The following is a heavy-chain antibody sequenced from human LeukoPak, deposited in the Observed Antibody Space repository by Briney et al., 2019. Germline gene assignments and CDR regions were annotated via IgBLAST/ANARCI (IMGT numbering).Heavy chain of an antibody. CDR2: INPSGGSA. J-gene: IGHJ4*02. CDR3: ARGSPYDFWSGYYYYYFDY. V-gene: IGHV1-46*01. D-gene: IGHD3-3*01. CDR1: GYTFTSYY. Sequence: GPSVKVSCKASGYTFTSYYMHWVRQAPGQGLEWMGIINPSGGSASYAQKFQGRVTMTRDTSTSTVYMELSSLRSEDTAVYYCARGSPYDFWSGYYYYYFDYWGQGTLVTVSS.